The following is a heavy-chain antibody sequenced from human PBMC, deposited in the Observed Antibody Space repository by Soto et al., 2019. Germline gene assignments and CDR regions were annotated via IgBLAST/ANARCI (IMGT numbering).Heavy chain of an antibody. CDR3: AREAITRSVFDP. Sequence: GASVKVSCKASGGTFSSYAISWVRQAPGQGLEWMGGVIPIFGTANYAQKFQGRVTITADESTSTAYMELSSLRSEDTAVYYCAREAITRSVFDPWGQGTLVTVSS. CDR1: GGTFSSYA. CDR2: VIPIFGTA. J-gene: IGHJ5*02. V-gene: IGHV1-69*13.